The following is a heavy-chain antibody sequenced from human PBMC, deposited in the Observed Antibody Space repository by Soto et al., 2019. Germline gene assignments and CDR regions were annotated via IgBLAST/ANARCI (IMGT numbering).Heavy chain of an antibody. J-gene: IGHJ4*02. Sequence: GGSLRLSCAASGFTFNNYGMHWVRQAPGQGLEWVALIWFDGSNKYYADSVKGRFTISRDNSKNTLYLQMNSLRAEDTAAYYCARDYDGWGSDYWGQGTLVTVS. D-gene: IGHD3-3*01. CDR3: ARDYDGWGSDY. CDR1: GFTFNNYG. CDR2: IWFDGSNK. V-gene: IGHV3-33*01.